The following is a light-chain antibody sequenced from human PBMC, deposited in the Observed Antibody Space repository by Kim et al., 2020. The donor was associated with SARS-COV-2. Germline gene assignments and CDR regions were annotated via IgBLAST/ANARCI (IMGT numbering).Light chain of an antibody. V-gene: IGLV2-14*03. CDR2: DVS. J-gene: IGLJ3*02. Sequence: QSVLTKPDSVSGSPGQSITISCTGTSSDVGGYNYVSWYQQHPVKAPKLMIYDVSNRPSGVSNRFSGSKSGNTASLTISGLQAEDEADYYCSSYTSSSTWVLGGGTQLTVL. CDR1: SSDVGGYNY. CDR3: SSYTSSSTWV.